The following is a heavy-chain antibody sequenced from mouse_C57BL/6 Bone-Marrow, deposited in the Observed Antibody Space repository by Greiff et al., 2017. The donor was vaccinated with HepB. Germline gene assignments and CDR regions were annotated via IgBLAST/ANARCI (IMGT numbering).Heavy chain of an antibody. Sequence: EVQLQESGPELVKPGDSVKISCKASGYSFTGYFMNWVMQSHGKSLEWIGRINPYNGDTFYNQKFKGKATLTVDKSSSTAHMELRSLTSEDSAVYYSARDYYGNYRWYFDVWGTGTTVTVSS. CDR3: ARDYYGNYRWYFDV. V-gene: IGHV1-20*01. CDR1: GYSFTGYF. J-gene: IGHJ1*03. CDR2: INPYNGDT. D-gene: IGHD2-1*01.